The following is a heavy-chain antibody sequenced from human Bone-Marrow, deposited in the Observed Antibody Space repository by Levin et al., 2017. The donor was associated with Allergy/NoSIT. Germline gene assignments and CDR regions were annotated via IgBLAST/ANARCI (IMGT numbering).Heavy chain of an antibody. CDR1: GYTFTGYY. Sequence: GESLKISCKASGYTFTGYYMHWVRQAPGQGLEWMGWINPNSGGTNYAQKFQGRVTMTRDTSISTAYMELSRLRSDDTAVYYCARDFTREAFDIWGQGTMVTVSS. CDR3: ARDFTREAFDI. V-gene: IGHV1-2*02. CDR2: INPNSGGT. J-gene: IGHJ3*02. D-gene: IGHD3-10*01.